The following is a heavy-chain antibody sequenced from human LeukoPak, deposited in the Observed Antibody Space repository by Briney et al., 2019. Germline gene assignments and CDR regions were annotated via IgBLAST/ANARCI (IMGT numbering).Heavy chain of an antibody. CDR2: ISDSGGST. J-gene: IGHJ4*02. Sequence: PGGSLRLSCAASGFTFSGYGMSWVRQAPGKGLEWVSSISDSGGSTYYGDSVKGRFTISRDNSKNTLYLEMYSLRADDTAIYYCAXRIXYSSSSAYFDYWGQGTLVTVSS. V-gene: IGHV3-23*01. D-gene: IGHD6-6*01. CDR3: AXRIXYSSSSAYFDY. CDR1: GFTFSGYG.